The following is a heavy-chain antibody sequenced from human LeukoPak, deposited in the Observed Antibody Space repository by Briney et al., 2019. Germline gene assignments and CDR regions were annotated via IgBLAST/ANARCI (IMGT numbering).Heavy chain of an antibody. CDR1: GGSISSSSYY. CDR2: IYYSGST. D-gene: IGHD2-2*02. J-gene: IGHJ5*02. CDR3: ARERDIVVVPAAILPNWFDP. V-gene: IGHV4-39*07. Sequence: TASETLSLTCTVSGGSISSSSYYWGWIRQPPGKGLEWIGSIYYSGSTNYNPSLKSRVTISIDTSKNQFSLKLSSVTAADTAVYYCARERDIVVVPAAILPNWFDPWGQGTLVTVSS.